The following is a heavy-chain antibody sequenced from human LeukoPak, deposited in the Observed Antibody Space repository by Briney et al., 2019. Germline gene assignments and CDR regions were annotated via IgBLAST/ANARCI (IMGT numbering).Heavy chain of an antibody. Sequence: QPGGSLKLSCAASGFNFSGSAIHWVRQASGKGLEWVSYIGGSNSAIYYADSVKGRFTVSRDNAKNSLYLQMNSLRDEDTAVYYCARVVRGIGAHFDYWGQGTLVTVSS. V-gene: IGHV3-48*02. CDR3: ARVVRGIGAHFDY. J-gene: IGHJ4*02. CDR1: GFNFSGSA. D-gene: IGHD6-13*01. CDR2: IGGSNSAI.